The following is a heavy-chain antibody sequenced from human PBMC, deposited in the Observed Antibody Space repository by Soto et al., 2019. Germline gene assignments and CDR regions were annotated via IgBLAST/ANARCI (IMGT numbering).Heavy chain of an antibody. CDR1: GGSISSGDYY. V-gene: IGHV4-30-4*01. J-gene: IGHJ4*02. CDR2: IYYSGST. Sequence: SETLSLTCTVSGGSISSGDYYWSWIRQPPGKGLEWIGYIYYSGSTYYNPSLKSRVTISVDTSKNQFSLKLSSVTAADTAVYYCARSEAGLYSGYVDYWGQGTLVTVSS. D-gene: IGHD5-12*01. CDR3: ARSEAGLYSGYVDY.